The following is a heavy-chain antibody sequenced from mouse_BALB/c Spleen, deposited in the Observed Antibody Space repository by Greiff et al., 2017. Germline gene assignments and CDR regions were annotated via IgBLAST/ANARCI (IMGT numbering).Heavy chain of an antibody. CDR2: INPYNDGT. CDR1: GYTFTSYV. D-gene: IGHD1-1*01. Sequence: EVKLMESGPELVKPGASVKMSCKASGYTFTSYVMHWVKQKPGQGLEWIGYINPYNDGTKYNEKFKGKATLTSDKSSSTAYMELSSLTSEDSAVYYCARSYYGSSHWYFDVWGAGTTVTVSS. J-gene: IGHJ1*01. V-gene: IGHV1-14*01. CDR3: ARSYYGSSHWYFDV.